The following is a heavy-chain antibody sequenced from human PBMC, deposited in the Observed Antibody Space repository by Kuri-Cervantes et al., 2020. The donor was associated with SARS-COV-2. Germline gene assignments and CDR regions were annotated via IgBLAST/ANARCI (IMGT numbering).Heavy chain of an antibody. Sequence: SETLSLTCTVSGGSISSRSYHWGWIRQPPGKGLEWIGSIYYSGSTYYNPSLKSRVTISVDTSKNQFSLKLSSVTAADTAVYYCARHWDSSANWFDPWGQGTLVTVSS. J-gene: IGHJ5*02. CDR3: ARHWDSSANWFDP. V-gene: IGHV4-39*01. CDR1: GGSISSRSYH. D-gene: IGHD6-25*01. CDR2: IYYSGST.